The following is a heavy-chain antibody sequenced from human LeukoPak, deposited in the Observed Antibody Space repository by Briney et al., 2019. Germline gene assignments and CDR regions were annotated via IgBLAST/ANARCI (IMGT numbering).Heavy chain of an antibody. Sequence: PGGSLRLSCAASGFTFSSYAMHWVRQAPGQGLEYVSAISSNGGSTYYANSVKGRFTISRGNSKNTLYLQMGSLRIEDMAVYYCASSPPTGTTWYFDLWGRGTLVTVSS. V-gene: IGHV3-64*01. D-gene: IGHD1-7*01. J-gene: IGHJ2*01. CDR1: GFTFSSYA. CDR3: ASSPPTGTTWYFDL. CDR2: ISSNGGST.